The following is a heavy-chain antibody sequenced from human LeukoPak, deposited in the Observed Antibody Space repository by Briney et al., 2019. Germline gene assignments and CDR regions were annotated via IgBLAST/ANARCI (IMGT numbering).Heavy chain of an antibody. CDR3: AKAYTRSWYAAFDI. D-gene: IGHD6-13*01. CDR1: GFAFTDYA. J-gene: IGHJ3*02. Sequence: GGSLRLSCAASGFAFTDYAISWVRQAPGKGLEWVSAITDSGGATYYADSVKGRFTISRDNSKNTLYLQMNSLRGDDTAIYYCAKAYTRSWYAAFDIWGQGTMVTISS. CDR2: ITDSGGAT. V-gene: IGHV3-23*01.